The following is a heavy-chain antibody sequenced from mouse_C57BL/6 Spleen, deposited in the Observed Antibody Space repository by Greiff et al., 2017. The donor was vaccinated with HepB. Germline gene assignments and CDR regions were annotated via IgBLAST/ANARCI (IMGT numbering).Heavy chain of an antibody. D-gene: IGHD2-3*01. J-gene: IGHJ2*01. CDR3: AREGDGYLFYFAY. Sequence: VQLQQSGPELVKPGASVKISCKASGYAFSSSWMNWVKQRPGKGLEWIGRIYPGDGDTNYNGKFKGKATLTADKSSSTAYMQLSSLTSEDSAVYFCAREGDGYLFYFAYWGQGTTLTVSS. V-gene: IGHV1-82*01. CDR2: IYPGDGDT. CDR1: GYAFSSSW.